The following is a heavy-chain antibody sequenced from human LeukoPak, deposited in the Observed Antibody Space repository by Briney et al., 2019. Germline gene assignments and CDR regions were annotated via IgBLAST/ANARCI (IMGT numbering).Heavy chain of an antibody. CDR1: GFTFSSYA. J-gene: IGHJ6*03. V-gene: IGHV3-48*01. Sequence: PGGSLRLSCAASGFTFSSYAMSWVRQAPGKGLEWVSYISTSGRTYYYADSVEGRFTISRDNDKNSVYLQMSDLRAEDTAVYYCARDGGKVVVGSALGPVMDVWGKGTTVIVSS. CDR2: ISTSGRTY. CDR3: ARDGGKVVVGSALGPVMDV. D-gene: IGHD1-26*01.